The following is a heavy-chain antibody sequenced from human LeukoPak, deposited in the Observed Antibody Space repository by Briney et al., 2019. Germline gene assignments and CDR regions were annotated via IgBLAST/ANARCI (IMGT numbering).Heavy chain of an antibody. CDR1: GGTFSSYA. D-gene: IGHD5-24*01. Sequence: ASVKVSCKASGGTFSSYAISWVRQAPGQGLEWLAWINPNSGATNYLQKFQGRGTMTRDTSISTAYMELRSLKSDDTAVYYCVRGGDGYNSPGGRFDYWGQGTLVAVSS. V-gene: IGHV1-2*02. CDR3: VRGGDGYNSPGGRFDY. J-gene: IGHJ4*02. CDR2: INPNSGAT.